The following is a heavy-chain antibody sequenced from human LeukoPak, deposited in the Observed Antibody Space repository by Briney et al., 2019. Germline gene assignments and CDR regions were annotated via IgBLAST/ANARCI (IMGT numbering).Heavy chain of an antibody. V-gene: IGHV3-7*01. CDR3: ARGGGDY. CDR1: GFTFSDYW. CDR2: IKQGGSYK. D-gene: IGHD1-26*01. J-gene: IGHJ4*02. Sequence: PGGSLRLSCVASGFTFSDYWMSWVRQAPGKGLEWLANIKQGGSYKKYVDSVKSRFTISRDNAKNSLYLQMDILRDEDTAVYYCARGGGDYWGQGTLVTVTS.